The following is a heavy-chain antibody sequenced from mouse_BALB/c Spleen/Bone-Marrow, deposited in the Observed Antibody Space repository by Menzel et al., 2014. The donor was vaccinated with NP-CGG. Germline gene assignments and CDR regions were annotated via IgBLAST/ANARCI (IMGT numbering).Heavy chain of an antibody. CDR3: ARSYGNYDAMDF. Sequence: QVQLQQSGAELVKPGAPVKLSCKASGYTFTTYWMNWVKPRPGRGLEWIGKIDPSDSESHYSQKFKDKATLTVDKSSSTAYIQLSSLTSEDSAVYFCARSYGNYDAMDFWGQGTSVTVSS. J-gene: IGHJ4*01. CDR2: IDPSDSES. V-gene: IGHV1-69*02. D-gene: IGHD2-10*02. CDR1: GYTFTTYW.